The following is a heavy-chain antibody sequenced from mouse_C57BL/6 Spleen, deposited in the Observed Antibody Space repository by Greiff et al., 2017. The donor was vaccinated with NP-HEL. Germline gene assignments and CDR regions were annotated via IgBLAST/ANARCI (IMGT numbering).Heavy chain of an antibody. CDR2: INPNNGGT. J-gene: IGHJ4*01. CDR1: GYTFTDYY. V-gene: IGHV1-26*01. D-gene: IGHD2-12*01. Sequence: EVQLQQSGPELVKPGASVKISCKASGYTFTDYYMNWVKQSHGKSLEWIGDINPNNGGTSYNQKFKGKATLTVDKSSSTAYMELRSLTSEDSAVYYCARGGRRYYAMDYWGQGTSVTVSS. CDR3: ARGGRRYYAMDY.